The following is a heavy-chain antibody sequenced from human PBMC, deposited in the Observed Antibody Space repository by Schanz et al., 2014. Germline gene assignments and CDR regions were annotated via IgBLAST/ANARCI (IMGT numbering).Heavy chain of an antibody. D-gene: IGHD3-10*01. CDR3: ARDNYYGSGSCAY. Sequence: VQLVESGGGLVQPGGSLRLSCGGSGFTFSKYWMSWVRQAPGKGLEWVANIKQDGSEKYYVDAVKGRFTISRDNAKNSMYLHMKSLRSEDTAVYYCARDNYYGSGSCAYWGQGTLVTVSS. V-gene: IGHV3-7*04. CDR1: GFTFSKYW. J-gene: IGHJ4*02. CDR2: IKQDGSEK.